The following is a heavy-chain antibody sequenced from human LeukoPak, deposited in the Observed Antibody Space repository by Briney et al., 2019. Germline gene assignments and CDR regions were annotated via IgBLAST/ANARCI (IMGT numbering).Heavy chain of an antibody. CDR2: ISTSGGKT. CDR1: GITFSDHY. J-gene: IGHJ6*03. Sequence: GGSLRLSCAASGITFSDHYMSWIRQAPGKGLEWVAGISTSGGKTFYADSVKGRFTISRDNSKNTLYLQMNSLRAEDTAVYYCARGDYSNYVYYYYYYMDVWGKGTTVTVSS. V-gene: IGHV3-23*01. CDR3: ARGDYSNYVYYYYYYMDV. D-gene: IGHD4-11*01.